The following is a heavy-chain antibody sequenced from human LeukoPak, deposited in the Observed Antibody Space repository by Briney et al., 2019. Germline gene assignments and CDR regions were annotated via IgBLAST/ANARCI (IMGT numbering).Heavy chain of an antibody. CDR3: AKGPSGTARLADY. J-gene: IGHJ4*02. CDR2: ISSSGGST. V-gene: IGHV3-23*01. D-gene: IGHD1-26*01. Sequence: GGSLRLSCAASGFTFTSYAMSWVRQAPGKGLEWVSAISSSGGSTYYAESVKGRFTISRDNSKNTLYLQMNSLRAEDTAVYYCAKGPSGTARLADYWGQGTLVTVSS. CDR1: GFTFTSYA.